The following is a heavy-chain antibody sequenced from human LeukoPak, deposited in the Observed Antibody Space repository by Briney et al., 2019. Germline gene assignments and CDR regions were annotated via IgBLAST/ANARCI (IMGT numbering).Heavy chain of an antibody. J-gene: IGHJ4*02. D-gene: IGHD3-22*01. CDR2: ISGSGGST. CDR3: AKNSRSSGYYLDY. CDR1: GFTFSSFA. V-gene: IGHV3-23*01. Sequence: PGGSLRLSCAASGFTFSSFAMSWVRQAPGKGLECVSTISGSGGSTSYADSVKGRFTISRDNSKNTLYLQMNSLRAEDTALYYFAKNSRSSGYYLDYWGQGTLVSVSS.